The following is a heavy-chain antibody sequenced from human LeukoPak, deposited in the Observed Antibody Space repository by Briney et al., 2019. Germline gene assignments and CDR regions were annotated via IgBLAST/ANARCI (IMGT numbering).Heavy chain of an antibody. V-gene: IGHV1-69*13. CDR1: GGTFSSYA. CDR3: ASPSNIYGDYVRYTFDY. Sequence: GASVKVSCKASGGTFSSYAISWVRQAPGQGLEWMGGIIPIFGTANYAQKFQGRVTITADESTSTAYMELSSLRSEDTAVYYCASPSNIYGDYVRYTFDYWGQGTLVTVSS. CDR2: IIPIFGTA. J-gene: IGHJ4*02. D-gene: IGHD4-17*01.